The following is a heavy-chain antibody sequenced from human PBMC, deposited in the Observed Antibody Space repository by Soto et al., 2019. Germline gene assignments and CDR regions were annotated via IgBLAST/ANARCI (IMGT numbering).Heavy chain of an antibody. CDR1: GFTFSSYW. Sequence: EVQLVESGGGLVQPGGSLRLSCEASGFTFSSYWMSWVRQAPGTGLEWVANIKHDGSDKYYVGSVKGRFTISRDNAKNSLYLQMNSLRDEDTAVYSCAREVPAAPSRGPYYYGMDVWGHGTTVTVSS. CDR3: AREVPAAPSRGPYYYGMDV. CDR2: IKHDGSDK. J-gene: IGHJ6*02. D-gene: IGHD2-2*01. V-gene: IGHV3-7*01.